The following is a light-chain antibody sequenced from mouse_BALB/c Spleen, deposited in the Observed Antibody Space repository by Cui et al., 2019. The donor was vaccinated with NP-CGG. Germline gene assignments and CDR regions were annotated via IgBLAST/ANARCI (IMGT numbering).Light chain of an antibody. CDR3: ALWYSNRWV. CDR1: TGAVIISNY. CDR2: GTN. Sequence: QAVVTQESALTTSPGETVTLTCRSSTGAVIISNYANWVQEKPDHLFTGLIGGTNNRAPGVSARFSGSLIGDKAALTITGAQTEDEAIYFCALWYSNRWVSGGVTKLTVL. V-gene: IGLV1*01. J-gene: IGLJ1*01.